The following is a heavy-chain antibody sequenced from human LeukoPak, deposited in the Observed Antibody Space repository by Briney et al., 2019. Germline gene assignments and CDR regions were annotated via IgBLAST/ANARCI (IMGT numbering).Heavy chain of an antibody. CDR1: GGSISSGGYY. D-gene: IGHD6-13*01. CDR2: IYYSGST. Sequence: SETLSLTCTVSGGSISSGGYYWSWIRQPPGKGLEWIGYIYYSGSTYYNPSLKSRVTISVDTSKNQFSLKLSSVTAADTAVYYCARYDNLAAAGPEVNWFDPWGQGTLVTVSS. J-gene: IGHJ5*02. CDR3: ARYDNLAAAGPEVNWFDP. V-gene: IGHV4-31*03.